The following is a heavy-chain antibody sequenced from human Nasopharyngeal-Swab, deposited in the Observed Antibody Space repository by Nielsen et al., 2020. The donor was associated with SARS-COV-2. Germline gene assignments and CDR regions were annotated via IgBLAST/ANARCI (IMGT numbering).Heavy chain of an antibody. Sequence: GESLKISCAASGFTFSSYAMSWVRQAPGKGLEWDSAISGSGGSTYYADSVKGRFTISRDNSKNTLYLQMNSLRAEDTAVYYCAKVVSELRYYFDYWGQGTLVTVSS. J-gene: IGHJ4*02. CDR3: AKVVSELRYYFDY. D-gene: IGHD1-7*01. CDR2: ISGSGGST. V-gene: IGHV3-23*01. CDR1: GFTFSSYA.